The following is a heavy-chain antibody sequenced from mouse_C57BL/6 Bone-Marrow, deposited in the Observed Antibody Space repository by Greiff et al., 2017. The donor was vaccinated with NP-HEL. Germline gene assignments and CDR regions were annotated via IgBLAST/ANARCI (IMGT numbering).Heavy chain of an antibody. CDR3: ARVYYGNYGTPGGFDV. D-gene: IGHD2-1*01. CDR2: IYPGDGDT. V-gene: IGHV1-82*01. Sequence: VKLMESGPELVKPGASVKISCKASGYAFSSSWMNWVKQRPGQGLEWIGRIYPGDGDTNYNGKFKGKATLTADKSSSTAYMQLSSLTSEDSAVYFCARVYYGNYGTPGGFDVWGTGTTVTVSS. J-gene: IGHJ1*03. CDR1: GYAFSSSW.